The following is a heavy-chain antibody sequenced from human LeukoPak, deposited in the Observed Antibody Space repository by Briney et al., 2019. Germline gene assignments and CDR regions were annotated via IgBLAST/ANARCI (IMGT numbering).Heavy chain of an antibody. CDR3: ARDRGYYDSSGYDY. J-gene: IGHJ4*02. CDR1: GFTFSSYA. CDR2: ISSSGSTI. Sequence: TGGSLRLSCAASGFTFSSYAMNWVRQAPGKGLEWVSYISSSGSTIYYADSVKGRFTISRDNAKNSLYLQMNSLRAEDTAVYYCARDRGYYDSSGYDYWGQGTLVTVSS. V-gene: IGHV3-48*03. D-gene: IGHD3-22*01.